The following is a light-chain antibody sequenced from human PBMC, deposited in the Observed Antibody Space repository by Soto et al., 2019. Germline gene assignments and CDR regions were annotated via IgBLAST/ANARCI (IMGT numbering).Light chain of an antibody. CDR3: HQYGSSPRT. CDR1: QNIKSN. V-gene: IGKV3-15*01. Sequence: EIVMTQSPATLSVSPGERATLSCRAAQNIKSNLAWYQQKPGQAPRLLIYGASTRATGIPARFSGSGSGTEFTLTISRLEPEDFAVYYCHQYGSSPRTFGQGIKVDIK. CDR2: GAS. J-gene: IGKJ1*01.